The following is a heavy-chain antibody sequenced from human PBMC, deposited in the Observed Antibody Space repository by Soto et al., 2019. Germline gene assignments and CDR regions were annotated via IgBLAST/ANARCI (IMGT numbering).Heavy chain of an antibody. J-gene: IGHJ5*02. CDR1: GGSFSGYY. D-gene: IGHD3-10*01. CDR2: INHSGST. CDR3: ARGGITMVRGVTRQFDP. V-gene: IGHV4-34*01. Sequence: SETLSLTCAVYGGSFSGYYWSWIRQPPGKGLEWIGEINHSGSTNYNPSLKSRVTISVDTSKNQFSLKLSSVTAADTAVYYCARGGITMVRGVTRQFDPWGQGTLVTVYS.